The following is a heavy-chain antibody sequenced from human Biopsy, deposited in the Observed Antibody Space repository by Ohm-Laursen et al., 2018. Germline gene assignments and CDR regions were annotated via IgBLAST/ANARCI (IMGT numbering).Heavy chain of an antibody. V-gene: IGHV4-4*08. Sequence: SDTLSLTCTVSNGSIRNYYWSWIRQPPGKGLEWIGFISSTGYTSYIPSLKSRVTISVGTSRRQSSLKMRSVTAADTAVYYCAKGRNDNGGMYFGSWGQGTLVTASS. J-gene: IGHJ4*02. CDR2: ISSTGYT. CDR1: NGSIRNYY. D-gene: IGHD4-23*01. CDR3: AKGRNDNGGMYFGS.